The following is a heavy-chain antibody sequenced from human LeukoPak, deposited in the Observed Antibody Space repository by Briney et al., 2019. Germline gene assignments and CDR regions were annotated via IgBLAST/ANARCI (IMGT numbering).Heavy chain of an antibody. CDR1: GFIVNSYA. V-gene: IGHV3-66*02. J-gene: IGHJ5*02. CDR2: IYSDGVT. Sequence: GGSLRLSCAASGFIVNSYAMSWVRQAPGKGLAWVSLIYSDGVTQYADSVKGRFTISRDSSKNTLYLQMNSLRDEDTAVYFCARDRAEGKTWVEFDPWGQGTLVTVSS. CDR3: ARDRAEGKTWVEFDP.